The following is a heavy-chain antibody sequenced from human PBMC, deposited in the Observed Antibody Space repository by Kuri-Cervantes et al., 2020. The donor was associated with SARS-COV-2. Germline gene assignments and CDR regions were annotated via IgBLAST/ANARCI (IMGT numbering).Heavy chain of an antibody. Sequence: ASVKVSCKASGYTFTSYGISWVRQAPGQGLEWMGWISAYNGNTNYAQKLQGRVTMTRDTSISTAYMELSRLRSDDTAVYYCARESYCSSTSCYPDMDVWGKGTTVTVSS. J-gene: IGHJ6*03. CDR2: ISAYNGNT. CDR1: GYTFTSYG. V-gene: IGHV1-18*01. CDR3: ARESYCSSTSCYPDMDV. D-gene: IGHD2-2*01.